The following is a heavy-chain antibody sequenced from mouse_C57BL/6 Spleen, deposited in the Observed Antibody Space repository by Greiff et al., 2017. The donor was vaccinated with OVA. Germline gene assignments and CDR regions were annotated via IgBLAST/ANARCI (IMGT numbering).Heavy chain of an antibody. CDR3: ARTYYYGTLWYFDV. CDR1: GFTFSDYG. J-gene: IGHJ1*03. CDR2: ISSGSSTI. Sequence: EVQVVESGGGLVKPGGSLKLSCAASGFTFSDYGMHWVRQAPEKGLEWVAYISSGSSTIYYADTVKGRFTISRDNAKNTLFLQMTSLRSEDTAMYYCARTYYYGTLWYFDVWGTGTTVTVSS. D-gene: IGHD1-1*01. V-gene: IGHV5-17*01.